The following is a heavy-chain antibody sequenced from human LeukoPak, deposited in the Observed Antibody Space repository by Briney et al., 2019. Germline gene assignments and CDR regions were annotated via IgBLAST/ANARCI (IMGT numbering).Heavy chain of an antibody. D-gene: IGHD3-9*01. CDR2: INPSGGST. Sequence: VASVTVSCKASGYTFTSYYMHWVRQAPGQGLEWMGIINPSGGSTNYAQKFQGRVTMTRDTSTTTVYMELTSLRSEDTAVYYCARDQGLTGYFDFWGQGTLVTVSS. V-gene: IGHV1-46*01. CDR3: ARDQGLTGYFDF. CDR1: GYTFTSYY. J-gene: IGHJ4*02.